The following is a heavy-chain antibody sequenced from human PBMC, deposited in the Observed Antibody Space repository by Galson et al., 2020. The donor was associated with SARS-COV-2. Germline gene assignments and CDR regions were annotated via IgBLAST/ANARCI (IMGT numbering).Heavy chain of an antibody. J-gene: IGHJ4*02. V-gene: IGHV3-30*04. CDR2: ISYDGSNK. CDR1: GFTFSSYA. CDR3: ARVHYPRLNYDYVWGRNGDY. Sequence: GESLKISCAASGFTFSSYAMHWVRQAPGKGLEWVAVISYDGSNKYYADSVKGRFTISRDNSKNTLYLQMNSLRAEDTAVYYCARVHYPRLNYDYVWGRNGDYWGQGTLVTVSS. D-gene: IGHD3-16*01.